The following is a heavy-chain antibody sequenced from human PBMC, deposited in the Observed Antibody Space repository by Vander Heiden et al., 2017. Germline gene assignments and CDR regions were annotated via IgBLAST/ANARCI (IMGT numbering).Heavy chain of an antibody. CDR1: GGSISSSSDY. CDR2: IHYSGST. D-gene: IGHD3-3*01. Sequence: QLQLQESGPGLVKPSETLSLTCTVSGGSISSSSDYWGWRRQPPGKGLEWIGTIHYSGSTYYNPSLKSRVTISVDRSKNQFSLRLSSVTATDTAVYYCARPQRDDNFWSGYPNDWRPDYYYYGMDVWGQGTTVTVSS. V-gene: IGHV4-39*01. J-gene: IGHJ6*02. CDR3: ARPQRDDNFWSGYPNDWRPDYYYYGMDV.